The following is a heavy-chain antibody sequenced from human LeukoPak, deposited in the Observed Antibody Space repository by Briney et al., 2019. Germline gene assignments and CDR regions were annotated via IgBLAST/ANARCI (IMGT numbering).Heavy chain of an antibody. D-gene: IGHD2-8*01. Sequence: PSQTLSLTCTVSGGSISSGSYYWSWIRQPAGKXXEWIGHIYTSGSTNYNPSLKSRVTISVDTSKNQFSLKLSSVTAADTALYHCARVLIGFFDYWGQGTLVTVSS. CDR1: GGSISSGSYY. J-gene: IGHJ4*02. CDR3: ARVLIGFFDY. V-gene: IGHV4-61*09. CDR2: IYTSGST.